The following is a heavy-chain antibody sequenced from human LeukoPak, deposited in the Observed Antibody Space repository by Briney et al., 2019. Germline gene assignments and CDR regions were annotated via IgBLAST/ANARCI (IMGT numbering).Heavy chain of an antibody. V-gene: IGHV4-31*03. CDR2: IYYSGST. Sequence: PSQTLSLTCTVSGGSISSGGYYWSWIRQHPGKGLEWIGYIYYSGSTYYNPSLKSRLTISLDTSKNQFSLKLSSVTAADTAVYFCARSQGLYGADSVDAFDIWGQGTVVSVSS. J-gene: IGHJ3*02. D-gene: IGHD4-17*01. CDR1: GGSISSGGYY. CDR3: ARSQGLYGADSVDAFDI.